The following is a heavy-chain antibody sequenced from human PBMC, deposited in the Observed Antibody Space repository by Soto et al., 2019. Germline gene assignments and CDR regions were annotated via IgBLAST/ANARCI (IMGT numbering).Heavy chain of an antibody. J-gene: IGHJ4*02. CDR1: GASIGSGGYY. D-gene: IGHD3-10*01. CDR3: ARVGGPYYYVSGTYFFDY. Sequence: PSETLSLTCTVSGASIGSGGYYWSWIRQLPGKGLEWIGYIYYNGDTYYNPSLESRVSISVHTSENQFSLRLTSVTAADTAVYYCARVGGPYYYVSGTYFFDYWGLGTLVTVSS. CDR2: IYYNGDT. V-gene: IGHV4-31*03.